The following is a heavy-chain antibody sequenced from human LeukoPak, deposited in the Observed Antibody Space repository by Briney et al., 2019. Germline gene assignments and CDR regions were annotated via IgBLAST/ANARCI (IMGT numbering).Heavy chain of an antibody. CDR2: IKQDGSEK. D-gene: IGHD4-23*01. J-gene: IGHJ4*02. Sequence: GGSLRLSCAASGFTLSSYWMSWVRQAPGKGLEWVANIKQDGSEKYYVDSVKGRFTISRDNAKNSVYLQMNSLRAEDTAVYYCARAIGKSEGYWGQGTLVTVSS. CDR3: ARAIGKSEGY. CDR1: GFTLSSYW. V-gene: IGHV3-7*01.